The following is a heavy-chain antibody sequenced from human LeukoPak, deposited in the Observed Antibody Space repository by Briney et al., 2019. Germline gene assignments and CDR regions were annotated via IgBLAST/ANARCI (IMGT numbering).Heavy chain of an antibody. J-gene: IGHJ4*02. CDR3: ARVGSSPVTGTVADY. Sequence: VGSLRLSCAASGFTVSSNYMSWVRQAPGKGLEWVSVICRGDITYYADSVKGRFTTSRDNSKNTLYLQMNSLRAEDTAVYYCARVGSSPVTGTVADYWGQGTLVTVSS. V-gene: IGHV3-53*01. CDR1: GFTVSSNY. D-gene: IGHD6-19*01. CDR2: ICRGDIT.